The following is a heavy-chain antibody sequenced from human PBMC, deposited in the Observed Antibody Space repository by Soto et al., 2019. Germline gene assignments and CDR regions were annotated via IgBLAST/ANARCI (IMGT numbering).Heavy chain of an antibody. CDR1: SDSMAPYY. CDR3: ARTGGYERRPPEY. CDR2: IYSSGTT. Sequence: SETRSLTFTVSSDSMAPYYWTWIRQSPGRGLEWIGYIYSSGTTKYNPSLKSRVAISMDTSKSQFSLSLTSVTDADAAVYYCARTGGYERRPPEYWGRGTLVTVSS. V-gene: IGHV4-59*01. J-gene: IGHJ4*02. D-gene: IGHD2-15*01.